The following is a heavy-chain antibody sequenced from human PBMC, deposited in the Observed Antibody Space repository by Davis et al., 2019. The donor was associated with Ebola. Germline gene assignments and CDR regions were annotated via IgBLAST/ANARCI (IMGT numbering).Heavy chain of an antibody. CDR1: GGSSNGYY. V-gene: IGHV4-34*01. Sequence: PSETLSLTCAVYGGSSNGYYWSWIRQPPGKGLEWIGEINHSGSTNYNPSLKSRVTISVDTSKNQFSLKLRSVTAADTAVYYCARGSIYGDYGWFDPWGQGTLVTVSS. CDR3: ARGSIYGDYGWFDP. D-gene: IGHD4-17*01. J-gene: IGHJ5*02. CDR2: INHSGST.